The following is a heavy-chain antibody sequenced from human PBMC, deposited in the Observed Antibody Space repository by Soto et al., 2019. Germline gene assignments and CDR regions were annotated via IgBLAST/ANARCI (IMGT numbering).Heavy chain of an antibody. CDR2: IYYSGST. Sequence: SDTLSITCNVSSGSISSGGDYGILIRHFTWKGLEWIGYIYYSGSTYYNPSLKSRVTISVDTSKNQFSLKLSSVTAADTAVYYCAVGYCSGGSCPNWFDTWGQGTLVTVSS. D-gene: IGHD2-15*01. CDR3: AVGYCSGGSCPNWFDT. J-gene: IGHJ5*02. CDR1: SGSISSGGDY. V-gene: IGHV4-31*03.